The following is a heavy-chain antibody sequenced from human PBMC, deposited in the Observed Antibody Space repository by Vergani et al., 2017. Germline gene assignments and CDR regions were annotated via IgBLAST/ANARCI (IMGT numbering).Heavy chain of an antibody. CDR1: GFSLSNARMG. CDR2: IFSNDEK. CDR3: ARIPGASNYGDYYYGKDV. Sequence: QVTLKESGPVLVKPTETLTLTCTVSGFSLSNARMGVSWIRQPPGKALEWLAHIFSNDEKSYSTSLKRRLTISKDTSKSQVVLTMTNMDPVDTATYYCARIPGASNYGDYYYGKDVWGEGSTVTGSA. D-gene: IGHD4-11*01. J-gene: IGHJ6*04. V-gene: IGHV2-26*01.